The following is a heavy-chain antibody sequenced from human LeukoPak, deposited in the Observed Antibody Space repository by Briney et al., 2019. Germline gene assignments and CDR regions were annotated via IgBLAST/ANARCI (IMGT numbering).Heavy chain of an antibody. CDR2: ISSSSSTI. V-gene: IGHV3-48*04. D-gene: IGHD4-17*01. CDR1: GFTFSSYS. J-gene: IGHJ4*02. Sequence: LTGGSLRLSCAASGFTFSSYSMNWVRQAPGKGLEWVSYISSSSSTIYYADSVKGRFTISRDNAKNSLYLQMNSLRVEDTALYHCARDDFGDYRGLGNYWGQGTLVTVSS. CDR3: ARDDFGDYRGLGNY.